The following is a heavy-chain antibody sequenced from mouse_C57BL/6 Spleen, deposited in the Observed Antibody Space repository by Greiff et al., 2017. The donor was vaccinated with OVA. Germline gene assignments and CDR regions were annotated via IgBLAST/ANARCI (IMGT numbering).Heavy chain of an antibody. Sequence: QVQLQQPGAELVKPGASVKLSCKASGYTFTSYWMHWVKQRPGQGLEWIGMIHPNSGSTNYNEKFKSKATLTVDKSSSTAYMQLSSLTSEDSAVYYCALMVTAYYYAMDDWGQGTSVTVSS. CDR1: GYTFTSYW. CDR3: ALMVTAYYYAMDD. J-gene: IGHJ4*01. CDR2: IHPNSGST. D-gene: IGHD2-2*01. V-gene: IGHV1-64*01.